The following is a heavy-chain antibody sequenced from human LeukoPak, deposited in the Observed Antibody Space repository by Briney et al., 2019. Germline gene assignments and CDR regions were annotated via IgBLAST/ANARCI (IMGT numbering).Heavy chain of an antibody. Sequence: GGSLRLSCAASGFTFSSYGMHWVRQAPGKGLEWVAVIWYDGSNKYYADSVKGRFTISRDNSKNTLYPQMNSLRAEDTAVYYCARDRRYSGYGDLDYWGQGTLVTVSS. CDR2: IWYDGSNK. J-gene: IGHJ4*02. V-gene: IGHV3-33*01. CDR3: ARDRRYSGYGDLDY. D-gene: IGHD5-12*01. CDR1: GFTFSSYG.